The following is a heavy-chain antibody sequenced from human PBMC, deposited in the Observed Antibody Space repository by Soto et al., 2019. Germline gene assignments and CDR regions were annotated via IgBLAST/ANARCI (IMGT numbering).Heavy chain of an antibody. D-gene: IGHD1-26*01. Sequence: DTLSLTCTGSGVSISTSNYYWCWIRQPPGKGLEWIGSIYYSGSTYYNPSLKSRVTISVDTSKNQFSLKLSSVTAADTAVYYCARVGATRDYYYYGMDVWGQGTTVT. CDR1: GVSISTSNYY. V-gene: IGHV4-39*01. CDR2: IYYSGST. CDR3: ARVGATRDYYYYGMDV. J-gene: IGHJ6*02.